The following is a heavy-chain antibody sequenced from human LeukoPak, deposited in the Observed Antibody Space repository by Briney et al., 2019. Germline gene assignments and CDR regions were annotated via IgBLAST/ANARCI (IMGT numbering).Heavy chain of an antibody. J-gene: IGHJ4*02. Sequence: SETLSLTCTVSGGSISSSSYYWGWIRQPPGKGLEWIGSIYYSGSTYYNPSLKSRVTISVDTSKNQLSLKLSSVTAADTAVYYCARQMYSSGWYLAFDYWGQGTLVTVSS. V-gene: IGHV4-39*01. D-gene: IGHD6-19*01. CDR1: GGSISSSSYY. CDR2: IYYSGST. CDR3: ARQMYSSGWYLAFDY.